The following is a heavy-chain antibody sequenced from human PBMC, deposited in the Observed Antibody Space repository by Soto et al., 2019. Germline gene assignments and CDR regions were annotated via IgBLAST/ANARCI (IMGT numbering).Heavy chain of an antibody. Sequence: QVQVVQSGAEVKKPGSSVKVSCKVSGGIFTNNAISWVRQAPGQGLEWLGGVIPLFDTAYYAQIFRGRLRISADVATTTAYMELSRLTAADTAVYFCATGGHNDGYNFYHGMDVWGQGTTGTVS. CDR2: VIPLFDTA. V-gene: IGHV1-69*01. CDR3: ATGGHNDGYNFYHGMDV. J-gene: IGHJ6*02. D-gene: IGHD5-18*01. CDR1: GGIFTNNA.